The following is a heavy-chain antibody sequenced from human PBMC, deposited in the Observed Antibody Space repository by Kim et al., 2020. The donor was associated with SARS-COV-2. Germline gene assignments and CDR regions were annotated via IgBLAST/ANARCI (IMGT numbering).Heavy chain of an antibody. V-gene: IGHV3-33*01. Sequence: GGSLRLSCAASGFTFSSYGMHWVRQAPGKGLEWVAVIWYDGSNKYYADSVKGRFTISRDNSKNTLYLQMNSLRAEDTAVYYCARDGSLPAQAGSGYDFWSGYWAYYYGMDVWGQGTTVTVSS. J-gene: IGHJ6*02. CDR1: GFTFSSYG. CDR2: IWYDGSNK. CDR3: ARDGSLPAQAGSGYDFWSGYWAYYYGMDV. D-gene: IGHD3-3*01.